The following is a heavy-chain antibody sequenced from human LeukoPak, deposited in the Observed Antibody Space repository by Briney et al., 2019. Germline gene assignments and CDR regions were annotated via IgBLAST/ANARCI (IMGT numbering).Heavy chain of an antibody. V-gene: IGHV1-69*06. Sequence: SVKVSCKASGGTFSSYAISWVRQAPGQGLEWMGGIIPIFGTANYAQKFQGRVTITADKSTSTAYMELSSLRSVDTAVYYCARGVNGGYDLFDYWGQGTLVTVSS. J-gene: IGHJ4*02. CDR3: ARGVNGGYDLFDY. D-gene: IGHD5-12*01. CDR1: GGTFSSYA. CDR2: IIPIFGTA.